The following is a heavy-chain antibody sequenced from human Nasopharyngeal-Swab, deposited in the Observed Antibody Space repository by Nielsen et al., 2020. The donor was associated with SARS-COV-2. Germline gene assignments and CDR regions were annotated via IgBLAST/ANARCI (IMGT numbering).Heavy chain of an antibody. CDR1: GFTFSSYA. V-gene: IGHV3-23*01. D-gene: IGHD5-12*01. CDR3: ARGVDWLRLPSDY. J-gene: IGHJ4*02. Sequence: GGSLRLSCAASGFTFSSYAMSWVRQAPGKGLEWVSAISGSGGSTYYADSAKGRFTISRDNAKNSLYLQMNSLRAEDTAVYYCARGVDWLRLPSDYWGQGTLVTVSS. CDR2: ISGSGGST.